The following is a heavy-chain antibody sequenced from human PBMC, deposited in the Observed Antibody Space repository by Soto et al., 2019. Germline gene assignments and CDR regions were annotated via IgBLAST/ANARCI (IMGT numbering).Heavy chain of an antibody. D-gene: IGHD6-19*01. V-gene: IGHV3-33*01. Sequence: QVQLVESGGGVVQPGRSLRLSCAASGFTFSSYGMHWVRQAPGKGLEWVAVIWYDGSNKYYADSVKGRFTISRDNSKNTLYLQMNSLRAEDTAVYYCARDSSPYSSGWYHYFDYWGQGTLVTVSS. CDR3: ARDSSPYSSGWYHYFDY. J-gene: IGHJ4*02. CDR1: GFTFSSYG. CDR2: IWYDGSNK.